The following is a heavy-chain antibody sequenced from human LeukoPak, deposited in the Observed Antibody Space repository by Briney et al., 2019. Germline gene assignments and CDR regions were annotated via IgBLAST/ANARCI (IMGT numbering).Heavy chain of an antibody. Sequence: TLSLTCTVSGGSISGHYWTWIRQPPGKALEWLALIYWDGDKRYSPSLKSRLTITKDTSKNQVVLTMTNMDPVDTATYYCAHIQNWAFDYWGQGTLVTVSS. J-gene: IGHJ4*02. CDR3: AHIQNWAFDY. D-gene: IGHD7-27*01. CDR2: IYWDGDK. V-gene: IGHV2-5*02. CDR1: GGSISGHYWT.